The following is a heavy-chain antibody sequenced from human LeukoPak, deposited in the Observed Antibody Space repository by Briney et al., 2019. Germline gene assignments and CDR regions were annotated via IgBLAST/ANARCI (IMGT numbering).Heavy chain of an antibody. V-gene: IGHV3-21*01. Sequence: GGSLRLSCAASGFTFSSYSMNWVRQAPGKGLEWVSSISSSSSYIYYADSVKGRFTISRDNAKNSLYLQMNSLRAEDTAVYYCARDLGYCSSTSCYFDYWGQGTLVTVSS. CDR3: ARDLGYCSSTSCYFDY. J-gene: IGHJ4*02. CDR2: ISSSSSYI. D-gene: IGHD2-2*01. CDR1: GFTFSSYS.